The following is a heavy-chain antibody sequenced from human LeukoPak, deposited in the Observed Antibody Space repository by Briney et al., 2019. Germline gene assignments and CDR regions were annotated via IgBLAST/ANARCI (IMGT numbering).Heavy chain of an antibody. J-gene: IGHJ2*01. CDR1: DGSISSYY. D-gene: IGHD1-26*01. CDR2: MYTSGST. Sequence: PSETLSLTCTVSDGSISSYYWNWIRQPAGKGLEWIGRMYTSGSTNYNPSLKSRVTMSVDTTKNQFSLKMSSVTAADTAVYYCARGASATRWYFDLWGRGTLVTVSS. V-gene: IGHV4-4*07. CDR3: ARGASATRWYFDL.